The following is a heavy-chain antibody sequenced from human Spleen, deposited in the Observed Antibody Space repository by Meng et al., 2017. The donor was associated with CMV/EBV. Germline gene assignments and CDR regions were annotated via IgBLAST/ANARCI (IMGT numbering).Heavy chain of an antibody. CDR2: ISSGGSII. Sequence: CAASRFNFSDYYMSWIRQAPGKGLEWIAYISSGGSIIRYADSVKGRFTISRDNAKNSVYLQMNSLRAEDTAVYYCANNGGLAGRLLYYWGQGTLVTVSS. D-gene: IGHD2-15*01. V-gene: IGHV3-11*04. J-gene: IGHJ4*02. CDR3: ANNGGLAGRLLYY. CDR1: RFNFSDYY.